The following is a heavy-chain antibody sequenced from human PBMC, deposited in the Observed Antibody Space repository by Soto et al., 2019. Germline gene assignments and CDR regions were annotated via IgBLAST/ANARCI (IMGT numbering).Heavy chain of an antibody. CDR3: ARDQGAQDYYDSSGPGSYYYGMDV. CDR2: IYYSGST. CDR1: GGSISSGDYY. J-gene: IGHJ6*02. V-gene: IGHV4-30-4*01. Sequence: QVQLQESGPGLVKPSQTLSLTCTVSGGSISSGDYYWSWIRQPPGTGLEWIGYIYYSGSTYYNPSLKSRVTISVDTSKNQFSLKLSSVTAADTAVYYCARDQGAQDYYDSSGPGSYYYGMDVWGQGTTVTVSS. D-gene: IGHD3-22*01.